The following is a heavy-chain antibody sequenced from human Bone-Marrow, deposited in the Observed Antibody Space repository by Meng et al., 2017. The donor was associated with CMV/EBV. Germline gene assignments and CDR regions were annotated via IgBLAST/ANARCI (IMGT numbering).Heavy chain of an antibody. V-gene: IGHV4-39*07. J-gene: IGHJ4*02. D-gene: IGHD1-26*01. CDR1: GGSISSGGYY. Sequence: SETLSLTCTVSGGSISSGGYYWSWIRQPPGKGLEWIGEINHSGSTNYNPSLKSRVTISVDTSKNQFSLKLSSVTAADTAVYYCAREGATARDFDYWGQGTLVTVSS. CDR3: AREGATARDFDY. CDR2: INHSGST.